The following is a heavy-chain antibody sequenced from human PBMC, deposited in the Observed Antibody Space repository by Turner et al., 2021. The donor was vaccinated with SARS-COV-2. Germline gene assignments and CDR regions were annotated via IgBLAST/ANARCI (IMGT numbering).Heavy chain of an antibody. D-gene: IGHD2-2*02. V-gene: IGHV1-2*02. CDR1: GYTFPGYS. CDR2: INPNSGGT. CDR3: ARDAGYCTSTSCYTSDYFDY. Sequence: QVQLVQSGAEVKKPGASVKVSCKASGYTFPGYSMHWVRQAPGQGLEWMAWINPNSGGTNYAQKFQGRVTMTRDTSISTAYMELSRLISDDTAVYYCARDAGYCTSTSCYTSDYFDYWGQGTLVTVSS. J-gene: IGHJ4*02.